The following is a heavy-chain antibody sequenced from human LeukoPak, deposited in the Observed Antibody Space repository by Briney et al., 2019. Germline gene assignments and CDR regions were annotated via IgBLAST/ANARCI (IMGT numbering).Heavy chain of an antibody. D-gene: IGHD3-10*01. J-gene: IGHJ6*03. CDR3: AREWFGEFSLGVAYMDV. CDR2: INSDGSET. V-gene: IGHV3-74*01. Sequence: PGGSLRLSCAASGFTFSSYWMHWVCQVPGKGLVWVSRINSDGSETNHADSVKGRFTISRDNAKNTLYLQMNSLRAEDTAVYYCAREWFGEFSLGVAYMDVWGKGTTVTVSS. CDR1: GFTFSSYW.